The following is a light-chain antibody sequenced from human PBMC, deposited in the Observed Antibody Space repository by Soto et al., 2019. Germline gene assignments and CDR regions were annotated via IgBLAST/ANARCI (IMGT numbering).Light chain of an antibody. Sequence: DIQMTQSPSTLSASVGDRVTITCRASQSISNWLAWYQQKPEKAPKLLIYDASSLESGVPSRFSGSGSGTEFTLTISSLQPDDFATYYCQQYNSYSPYTFGQGTKLEIK. V-gene: IGKV1-5*01. CDR1: QSISNW. J-gene: IGKJ2*01. CDR2: DAS. CDR3: QQYNSYSPYT.